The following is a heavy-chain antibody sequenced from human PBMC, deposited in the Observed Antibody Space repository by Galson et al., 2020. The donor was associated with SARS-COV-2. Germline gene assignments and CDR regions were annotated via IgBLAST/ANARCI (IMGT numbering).Heavy chain of an antibody. J-gene: IGHJ4*02. Sequence: TGGSLRLSCVASGFTFSTYSMNWVRQAPGKGLEWVSSISTGSYIYYADSVKGRFTISRDNAKNSLYLETNSLRAEDTAVYYCARGSDYYDRSAYRKYFDYWGQGTLVTVSS. V-gene: IGHV3-21*01. CDR2: ISTGSYI. CDR1: GFTFSTYS. CDR3: ARGSDYYDRSAYRKYFDY. D-gene: IGHD3-22*01.